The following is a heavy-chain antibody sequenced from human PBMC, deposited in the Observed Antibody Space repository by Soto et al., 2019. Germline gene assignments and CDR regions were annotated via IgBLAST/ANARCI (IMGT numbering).Heavy chain of an antibody. Sequence: GASVKVSCKASGYTFTSYGISWVRQAPGQGLEWMGWISAYNGITNYAQKLQGRATMTTDTSTSTAYMELRSLRSDDTAVYYCARGRWDDSSGYDAFDIWGQGTTVTVSS. D-gene: IGHD3-22*01. CDR3: ARGRWDDSSGYDAFDI. CDR2: ISAYNGIT. CDR1: GYTFTSYG. V-gene: IGHV1-18*04. J-gene: IGHJ3*02.